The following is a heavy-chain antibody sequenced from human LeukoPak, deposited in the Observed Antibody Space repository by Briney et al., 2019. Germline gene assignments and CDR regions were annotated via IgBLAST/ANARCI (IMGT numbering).Heavy chain of an antibody. CDR3: ASRAGYTGSWSAFDY. V-gene: IGHV3-33*01. CDR2: IWYDGSNK. CDR1: GFIFKTYA. D-gene: IGHD6-13*01. Sequence: GGSLRLSCAASGFIFKTYAMHWVRQAPGKGLEWVTMIWYDGSNKYYGDSVKGRFTISRDNSKNTVYLQMNSLRVEDTAVYYCASRAGYTGSWSAFDYWGQGTLVTVSS. J-gene: IGHJ4*02.